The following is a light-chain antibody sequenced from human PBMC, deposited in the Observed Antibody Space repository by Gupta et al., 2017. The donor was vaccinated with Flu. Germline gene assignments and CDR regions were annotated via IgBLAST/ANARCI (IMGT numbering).Light chain of an antibody. CDR2: EVS. CDR1: SSDVGSYNL. V-gene: IGLV2-23*02. J-gene: IGLJ3*02. Sequence: TSSDVGSYNLVSWYQQHPGKAPKVMIYEVSKRPSGVSNRFSGSKSGNTASLTISGLQAEDEADYYCCSDAGSSTLVFGGGTKLTVL. CDR3: CSDAGSSTLV.